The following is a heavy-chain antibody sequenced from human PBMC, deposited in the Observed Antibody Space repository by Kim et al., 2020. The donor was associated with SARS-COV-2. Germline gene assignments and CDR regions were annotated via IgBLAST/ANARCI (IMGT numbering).Heavy chain of an antibody. CDR2: NGNT. J-gene: IGHJ6*02. D-gene: IGHD3-3*01. V-gene: IGHV1-18*01. Sequence: NGNTNYAQNLQGRVTMTTDTSTSTAYMELRSLRSDDTAVYYCARGFVADVWGQGTTVTVSS. CDR3: ARGFVADV.